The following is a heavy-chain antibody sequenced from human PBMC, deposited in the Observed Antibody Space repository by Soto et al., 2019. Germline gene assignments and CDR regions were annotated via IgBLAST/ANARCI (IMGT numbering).Heavy chain of an antibody. Sequence: QVQLVESGGGVVQPGTSLRVSCVGSGFTFRSYVMHWVRQAPGKGLEWVALTSYDGSDKYYDDSVRGRFTISRDNSRNPVDLPMDSPRLGDPALYYCARWGTTGGLDVWGQGTLVSVSS. CDR3: ARWGTTGGLDV. J-gene: IGHJ1*01. CDR1: GFTFRSYV. V-gene: IGHV3-30*19. D-gene: IGHD3-16*01. CDR2: TSYDGSDK.